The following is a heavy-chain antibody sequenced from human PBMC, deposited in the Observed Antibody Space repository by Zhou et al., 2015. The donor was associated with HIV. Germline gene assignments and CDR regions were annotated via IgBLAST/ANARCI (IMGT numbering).Heavy chain of an antibody. CDR3: ARGVLGGDDSSGYCNI. D-gene: IGHD3-22*01. J-gene: IGHJ3*02. V-gene: IGHV1-69*01. CDR2: IIPIFGTA. CDR1: GGTFSSYA. Sequence: QVQLVQSGAEVKKPGSSVKVSCKASGGTFSSYAISWVRQAPGQGLEWMGGIIPIFGTANYAQKFQGRVTITADESTSTAYMELSSLRSEDTAVYYCARGVLGGDDSSGYCNIWGQGTMVTVSS.